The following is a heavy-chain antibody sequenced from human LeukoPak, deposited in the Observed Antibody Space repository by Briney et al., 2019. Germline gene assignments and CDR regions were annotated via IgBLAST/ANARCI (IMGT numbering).Heavy chain of an antibody. CDR1: GGSISSYY. CDR2: IYYSGST. Sequence: SETLSLTCTVSGGSISSYYWSWIRQPPGKGLEWIEYIYYSGSTNYNPSLKSRVTISVDTSKNQFSLKLSSVTAADTAVYYCARVSSRGYFDAFDIWGQGTMVTVSS. D-gene: IGHD3-22*01. J-gene: IGHJ3*02. V-gene: IGHV4-59*01. CDR3: ARVSSRGYFDAFDI.